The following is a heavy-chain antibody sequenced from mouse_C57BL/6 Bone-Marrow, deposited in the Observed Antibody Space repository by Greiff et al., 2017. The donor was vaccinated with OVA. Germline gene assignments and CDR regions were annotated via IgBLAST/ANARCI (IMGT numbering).Heavy chain of an antibody. J-gene: IGHJ1*03. CDR2: IRNKANGYTT. CDR1: GFTFTDYY. V-gene: IGHV7-3*01. Sequence: EVKLVESGGGLVQPGGSLSLSCAASGFTFTDYYMSWVRQPPGKALEWLGFIRNKANGYTTEYSASVKGRFTISRDNSQSILYLQMNALRAEDSATYYCARSPYYYGSSYVRVYFDVWGTGTTVTVSS. CDR3: ARSPYYYGSSYVRVYFDV. D-gene: IGHD1-1*01.